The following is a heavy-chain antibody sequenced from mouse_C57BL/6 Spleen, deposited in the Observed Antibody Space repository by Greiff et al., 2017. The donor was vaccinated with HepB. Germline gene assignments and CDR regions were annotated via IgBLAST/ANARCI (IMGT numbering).Heavy chain of an antibody. CDR2: INPSSGYT. CDR1: GYTFTSYT. Sequence: QVQLQQSGAELARPGASVKMSCKASGYTFTSYTMHWVKQRPGQGLEWIGYINPSSGYTKYNQKFKDKATLTADKSSSTAYRQLSSLTSEDSAVYYCARDYGSSYDYAMDYWGQGTSVTVSS. V-gene: IGHV1-4*01. D-gene: IGHD1-1*01. CDR3: ARDYGSSYDYAMDY. J-gene: IGHJ4*01.